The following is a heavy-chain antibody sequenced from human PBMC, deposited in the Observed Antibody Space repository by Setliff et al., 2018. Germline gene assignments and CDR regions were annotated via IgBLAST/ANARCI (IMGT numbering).Heavy chain of an antibody. D-gene: IGHD2-15*01. CDR1: GGSISSYY. CDR2: IYYSGST. Sequence: SETLSLTCTVSGGSISSYYWGWIRQPPGKGLEWIGSIYYSGSTYYNPSLKSRVTISVDTSKNQFSLKLSSVTAADTAVYYCARHAQSGVAAPFDYWGQGTLVTVSS. J-gene: IGHJ4*02. CDR3: ARHAQSGVAAPFDY. V-gene: IGHV4-39*01.